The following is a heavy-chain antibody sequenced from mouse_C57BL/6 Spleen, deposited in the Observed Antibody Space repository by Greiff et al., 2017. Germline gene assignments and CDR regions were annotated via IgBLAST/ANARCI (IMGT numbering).Heavy chain of an antibody. J-gene: IGHJ4*01. CDR1: GFTFTDYY. V-gene: IGHV7-3*01. D-gene: IGHD1-1*01. CDR2: IRNKANGYTT. CDR3: ARYHYYGSSYYAMDY. Sequence: EVKLVESGGGLVQPGGSLSLSCAASGFTFTDYYMSWVRQPPGKALEWLGFIRNKANGYTTEYSASVKGRFTIARDNSQSSLYLQMNALRAEDSATYYCARYHYYGSSYYAMDYWGQGTSVTVSS.